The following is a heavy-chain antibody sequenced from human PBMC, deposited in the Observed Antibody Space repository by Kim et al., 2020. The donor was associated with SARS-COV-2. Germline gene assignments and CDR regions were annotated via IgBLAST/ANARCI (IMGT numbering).Heavy chain of an antibody. D-gene: IGHD4-17*01. J-gene: IGHJ4*02. CDR1: GFTIDDYA. CDR3: AKVDDYGGNTDY. CDR2: ISWNSGSI. V-gene: IGHV3-9*01. Sequence: GGSLRLSCAASGFTIDDYAMHWVRQAPGKGLEWVSGISWNSGSIGYADSVKGRFTISRDNAKNSLYLQMNSLRAEDTALYYCAKVDDYGGNTDYWGQGTLVTVSS.